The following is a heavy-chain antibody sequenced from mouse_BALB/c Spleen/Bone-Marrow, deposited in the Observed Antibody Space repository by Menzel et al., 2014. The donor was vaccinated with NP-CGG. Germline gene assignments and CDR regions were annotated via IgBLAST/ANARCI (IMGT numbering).Heavy chain of an antibody. CDR3: ARKDYGSRGGYFDV. D-gene: IGHD1-1*01. CDR1: GFSLTSYG. CDR2: IWAGGST. J-gene: IGHJ1*01. V-gene: IGHV2-9*02. Sequence: VQLQESGPGLVAPSQSLSIPCTVSGFSLTSYGVHWVRQPPGKGLEWLGLIWAGGSTNYNSALMSRLSISKDNSKSQVFLKMNSLQTDDTAMYYCARKDYGSRGGYFDVRGAGTTVTVSS.